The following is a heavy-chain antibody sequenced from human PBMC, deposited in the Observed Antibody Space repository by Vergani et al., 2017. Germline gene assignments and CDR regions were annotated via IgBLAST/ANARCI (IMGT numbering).Heavy chain of an antibody. Sequence: QVQLQQWGGGLLKPSETLSLTCVVNGGSFTSYHWTWIRQSPGEGLEWVGDIDHTGRPDYNPSLKSRLTMSVDKSRNHFSLTLSSVTATDTAIYFCARVHTETKGQLYGCYYMNVWSKGTAVTV. J-gene: IGHJ6*03. D-gene: IGHD1-1*01. CDR1: GGSFTSYH. CDR3: ARVHTETKGQLYGCYYMNV. CDR2: IDHTGRP. V-gene: IGHV4-34*01.